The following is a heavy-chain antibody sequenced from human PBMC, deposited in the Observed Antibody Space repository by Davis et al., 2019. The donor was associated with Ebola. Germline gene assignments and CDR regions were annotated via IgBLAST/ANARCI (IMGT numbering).Heavy chain of an antibody. CDR2: IYHSGST. D-gene: IGHD3-16*01. J-gene: IGHJ6*04. CDR3: SRGYGYYYHYGMDV. Sequence: SETLSLTCTVSGGAISSGGYYWSWIRQHPGKGLEWIGYIYHSGSTYYNPSLKSRITMSVDTSKNQFSLRLSSVTAADTAVYYCSRGYGYYYHYGMDVWGKGTTVTVSS. V-gene: IGHV4-31*03. CDR1: GGAISSGGYY.